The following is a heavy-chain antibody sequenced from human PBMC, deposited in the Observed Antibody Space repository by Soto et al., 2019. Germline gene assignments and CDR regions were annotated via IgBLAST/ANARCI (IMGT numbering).Heavy chain of an antibody. CDR1: GGSVNSGDYY. D-gene: IGHD3-16*01. J-gene: IGHJ4*02. Sequence: SETLSLTCIVSGGSVNSGDYYWSWIRQRPGNGLEWIGYIYYTGNTYYNPSLKSRVALTVDTSKPQFSLKLRSVTAADTAVYYCARFRVGPGASRVFDYCGQGTLVTVSS. CDR3: ARFRVGPGASRVFDY. V-gene: IGHV4-31*03. CDR2: IYYTGNT.